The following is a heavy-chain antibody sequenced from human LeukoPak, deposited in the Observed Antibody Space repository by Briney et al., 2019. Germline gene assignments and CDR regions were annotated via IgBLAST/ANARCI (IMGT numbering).Heavy chain of an antibody. D-gene: IGHD3-10*01. V-gene: IGHV3-30*03. Sequence: GGSLRLSCAASGFTFSSYGMHWVRQAPGKELEWVAVISYDGSNKYYADSVKGRFTISRDNSKNTLYLQMNSLRAEDTAVYYCAVLWFGELWSFDYWGQGTLVTVSS. J-gene: IGHJ4*02. CDR3: AVLWFGELWSFDY. CDR2: ISYDGSNK. CDR1: GFTFSSYG.